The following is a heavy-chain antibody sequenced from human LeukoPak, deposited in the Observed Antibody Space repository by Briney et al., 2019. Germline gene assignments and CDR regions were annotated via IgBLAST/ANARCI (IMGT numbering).Heavy chain of an antibody. Sequence: ASVKVSCKTSGYMSSVYYIQWVRQAPGLGLEWMGWINPNSGGTNYAEKFKGRVTMTRDTSISTAYMEVTRLKSDDTAIYYCARDLGFDSWGQGTLVTVSS. D-gene: IGHD3-16*01. J-gene: IGHJ4*02. CDR2: INPNSGGT. V-gene: IGHV1-2*02. CDR3: ARDLGFDS. CDR1: GYMSSVYY.